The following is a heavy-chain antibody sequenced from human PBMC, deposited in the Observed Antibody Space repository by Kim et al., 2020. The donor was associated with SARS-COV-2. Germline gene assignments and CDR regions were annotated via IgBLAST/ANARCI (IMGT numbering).Heavy chain of an antibody. V-gene: IGHV3-64*01. CDR3: AREGGSGSYYKY. Sequence: GGSLRLSCAASGFTFSSYTMHWVRQAPGKGLEYVSAISSNGGSTYYANSVKGRFTISRDNSKNTLYLQMGSLRAEDMAVYYCAREGGSGSYYKYWGQGTLVTVSS. CDR2: ISSNGGST. D-gene: IGHD3-10*01. J-gene: IGHJ4*02. CDR1: GFTFSSYT.